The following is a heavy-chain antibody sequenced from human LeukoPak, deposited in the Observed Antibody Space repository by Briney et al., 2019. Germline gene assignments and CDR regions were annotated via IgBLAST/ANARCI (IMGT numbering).Heavy chain of an antibody. J-gene: IGHJ4*02. CDR1: GFTFSSYA. V-gene: IGHV3-23*01. D-gene: IGHD6-19*01. Sequence: PGGSLRLSCAASGFTFSSYAMSWVRQAPGKGLEWVSTISGSGGSTYYADSVKGRFTISRDNSKNTLYLQMNSLRAEDTAVYYCAKVFPQWLTPGYFDYWGQGTLVTVSS. CDR3: AKVFPQWLTPGYFDY. CDR2: ISGSGGST.